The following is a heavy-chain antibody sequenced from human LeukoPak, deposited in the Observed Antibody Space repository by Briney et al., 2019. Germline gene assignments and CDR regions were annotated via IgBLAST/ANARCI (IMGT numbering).Heavy chain of an antibody. D-gene: IGHD2-15*01. CDR3: ARDFGGSSPFDY. Sequence: GGSLRLSCAASGFTFSSYEMNWVRQAPGKGLEWVSYISSSGSTIYYADSVKGRFTISRDNAKNSLYLQMNSLRAEDTAVYYCARDFGGSSPFDYWGQGTLVTVSS. V-gene: IGHV3-48*03. CDR2: ISSSGSTI. CDR1: GFTFSSYE. J-gene: IGHJ4*02.